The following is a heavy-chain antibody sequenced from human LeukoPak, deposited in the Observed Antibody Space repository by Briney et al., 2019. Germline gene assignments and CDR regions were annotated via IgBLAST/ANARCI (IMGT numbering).Heavy chain of an antibody. CDR3: AREDYGSGSYFDY. CDR2: INPNSGGT. V-gene: IGHV1-2*04. D-gene: IGHD3-10*01. J-gene: IGHJ4*02. Sequence: GASVKVSCKASGYTFTGYHMHWVRQAPGQGLEWMGWINPNSGGTNYAQKFQGWVTMTRDTSISTAYMELSRLRSDDTAVYYCAREDYGSGSYFDYWGQGTLVTVSS. CDR1: GYTFTGYH.